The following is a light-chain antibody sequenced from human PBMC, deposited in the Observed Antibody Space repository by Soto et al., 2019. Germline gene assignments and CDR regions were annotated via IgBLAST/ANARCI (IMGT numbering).Light chain of an antibody. J-gene: IGLJ2*01. Sequence: QSALTQPRSVSGSPGQSVTISCIGTSSDIGGYNYVSWYQQYPGKAPKVIIYDVSKWPSGVPDRFSGSKSGNTASLTISGLQAEDEADYYCCSYAGSYTLVFGGGTQLTVL. CDR1: SSDIGGYNY. V-gene: IGLV2-11*01. CDR2: DVS. CDR3: CSYAGSYTLV.